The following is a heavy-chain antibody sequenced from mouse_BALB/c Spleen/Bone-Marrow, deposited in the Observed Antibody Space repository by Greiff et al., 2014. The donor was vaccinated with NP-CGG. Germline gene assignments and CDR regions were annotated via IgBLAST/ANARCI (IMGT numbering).Heavy chain of an antibody. CDR2: INPYNGDT. J-gene: IGHJ4*01. CDR3: AREGYYYGSSYGNAMDH. D-gene: IGHD1-1*01. V-gene: IGHV1-20*02. CDR1: GYSFTGYF. Sequence: EVQLQQSGPELVKPGASVKISCKASGYSFTGYFMNWVMQSHGKSLEWIGRINPYNGDTFYNQKFKGKATLTVDKSSSTAHMELRSLASEDSAVYYCAREGYYYGSSYGNAMDHWGQGTSVTVSS.